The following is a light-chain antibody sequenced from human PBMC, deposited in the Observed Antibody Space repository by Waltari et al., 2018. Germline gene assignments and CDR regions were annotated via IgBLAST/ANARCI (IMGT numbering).Light chain of an antibody. CDR2: KTV. CDR1: DGAVTGSHY. Sequence: QAVVTQEPSLTVSPGGTVTLTCGSSDGAVTGSHYPYWFQQKPGQAPRTLLYKTVNSLSRTPARFSGSLLGGKAALTLSGAQVEDEAEYYWWLNYSDGVLFGGGTRLTVL. CDR3: WLNYSDGVL. V-gene: IGLV7-46*01. J-gene: IGLJ2*01.